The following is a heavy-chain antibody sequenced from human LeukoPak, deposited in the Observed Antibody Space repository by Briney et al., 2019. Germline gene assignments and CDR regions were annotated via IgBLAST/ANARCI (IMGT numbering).Heavy chain of an antibody. CDR3: ARKRGGIYDSRALDP. CDR1: GFTFRSYS. D-gene: IGHD3-22*01. J-gene: IGHJ6*02. V-gene: IGHV3-30-3*01. Sequence: GRSLRLSCAASGFTFRSYSMHWVRQAPGKGLEWAATISYDGSNMYYADSVKGRFTISRDNSKNTVYLEMSGLRVEDTAVFHCARKRGGIYDSRALDPWGQGTTVIASS. CDR2: ISYDGSNM.